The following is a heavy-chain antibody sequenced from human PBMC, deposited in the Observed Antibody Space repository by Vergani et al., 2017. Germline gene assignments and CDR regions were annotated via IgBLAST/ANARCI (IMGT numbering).Heavy chain of an antibody. CDR2: IYHSGST. J-gene: IGHJ6*03. D-gene: IGHD2-2*01. CDR3: ARAVVVVPAAIHYYYYYMDV. Sequence: QVQLQESGPGLVKPSETLSLTCAVSGYSISSGYYWGWIRQPPGKGLEWIGSIYHSGSTYYNPSLKSRVTISVDTSKNQFSLKLSSVTAADTAVYYCARAVVVVPAAIHYYYYYMDVWGKGTTVTVSS. V-gene: IGHV4-38-2*01. CDR1: GYSISSGYY.